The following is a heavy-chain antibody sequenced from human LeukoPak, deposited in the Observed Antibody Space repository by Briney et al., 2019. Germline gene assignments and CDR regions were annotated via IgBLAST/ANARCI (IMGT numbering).Heavy chain of an antibody. CDR3: AKDRYFDWLPLHDY. CDR2: ISGSGGST. Sequence: GGSLTLSCTASGFTFSSYAMSWVRQAPGKGLEWVSAISGSGGSTYYADSVKGRFTISRDNSKNTLYLQMNSLRAEDTAVYYCAKDRYFDWLPLHDYWGQGTLVTVSS. CDR1: GFTFSSYA. V-gene: IGHV3-23*01. J-gene: IGHJ4*02. D-gene: IGHD3-9*01.